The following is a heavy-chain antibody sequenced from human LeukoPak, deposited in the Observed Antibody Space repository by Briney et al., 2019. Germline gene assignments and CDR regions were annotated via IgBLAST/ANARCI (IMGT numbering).Heavy chain of an antibody. V-gene: IGHV3-33*08. CDR3: ARDWELAPYFDY. D-gene: IGHD1-26*01. CDR1: GFTFSSYG. J-gene: IGHJ4*02. CDR2: IWYDGSNK. Sequence: PGGSPRLSCAASGFTFSSYGMHWVRQAPGKGLEWVAVIWYDGSNKYYADSVKGRFTISRDNSKNTLYLQMNSLRAEDTAVYYCARDWELAPYFDYWGQGTLVTVSS.